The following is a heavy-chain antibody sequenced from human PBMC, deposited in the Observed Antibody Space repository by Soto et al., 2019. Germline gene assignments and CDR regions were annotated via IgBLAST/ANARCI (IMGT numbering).Heavy chain of an antibody. J-gene: IGHJ4*01. Sequence: QVQLQESGPGLVKPSETLSLTCTVSGNSISGNYWSWIRQPPGKGLEWIGYIYYSGSTNYNPSLESRVTISVDTSKNQFSLKLISVTATDTAVYYCARGGASSLPFDFWGQEFWSPSPQ. CDR3: ARGGASSLPFDF. CDR1: GNSISGNY. V-gene: IGHV4-59*01. CDR2: IYYSGST. D-gene: IGHD6-13*01.